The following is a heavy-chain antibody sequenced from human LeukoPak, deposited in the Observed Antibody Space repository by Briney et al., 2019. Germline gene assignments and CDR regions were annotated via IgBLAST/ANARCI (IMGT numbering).Heavy chain of an antibody. J-gene: IGHJ4*02. CDR2: FDPNVGDT. CDR3: ARANFLYWSISTCLFDY. CDR1: GSPFPDYY. V-gene: IGHV1-2*02. Sequence: SVKVSCKASGSPFPDYYMHWVRQAPGQGFGWMGWFDPNVGDTNFPQKFQGRVTMTRDTSISAAHMEVSRLRSDDPAVYYCARANFLYWSISTCLFDYWGQGTLVTVSS. D-gene: IGHD2-2*01.